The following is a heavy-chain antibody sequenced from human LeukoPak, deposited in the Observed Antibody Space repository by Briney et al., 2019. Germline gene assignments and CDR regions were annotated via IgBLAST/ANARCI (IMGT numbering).Heavy chain of an antibody. V-gene: IGHV3-30*02. CDR2: IRFDGSNK. D-gene: IGHD6-19*01. CDR3: AKDKGSGWFFDY. J-gene: IGHJ4*01. CDR1: GFIFSNYG. Sequence: GGSLRLSCAASGFIFSNYGMHWVRQAPGKGLEWVAFIRFDGSNKNYGDSVRGRFTISRDNSKNTLYLQMNSLRAEDTAVYYCAKDKGSGWFFDYWGHGTLVTVSS.